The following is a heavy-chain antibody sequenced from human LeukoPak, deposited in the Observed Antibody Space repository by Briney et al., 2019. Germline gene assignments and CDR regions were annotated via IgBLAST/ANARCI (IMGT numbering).Heavy chain of an antibody. CDR1: GGSISSYY. D-gene: IGHD6-13*01. CDR3: ARVAAAGNYYFDY. V-gene: IGHV4-59*12. Sequence: SETLSLTCTVSGGSISSYYWSWIRQPPGKGLEWIVSIYYSGSTYYNASLKSRVTISIDTSKNQFSLKLSSVTAADTAVYFCARVAAAGNYYFDYWGQGTLVTVSS. CDR2: IYYSGST. J-gene: IGHJ4*02.